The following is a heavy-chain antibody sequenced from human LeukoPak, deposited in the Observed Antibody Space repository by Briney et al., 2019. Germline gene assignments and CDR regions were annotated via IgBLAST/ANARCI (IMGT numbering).Heavy chain of an antibody. J-gene: IGHJ4*02. CDR1: GFTFSNYA. Sequence: GGSLRLSCAASGFTFSNYAMNWVRQAPGKGLEWVSTISSSGGSAFYADSLKGRFTISRDNSKNTLYLQMNSLRAEDTAVYYCAKQLGYCSDGSCYFPYWGQGTLVTVSS. D-gene: IGHD2-15*01. CDR3: AKQLGYCSDGSCYFPY. V-gene: IGHV3-23*01. CDR2: ISSSGGSA.